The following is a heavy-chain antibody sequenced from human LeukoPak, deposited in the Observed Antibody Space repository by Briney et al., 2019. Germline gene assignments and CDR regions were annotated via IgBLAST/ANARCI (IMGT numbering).Heavy chain of an antibody. CDR3: ARRLGISPAFDI. CDR2: IYYSGST. V-gene: IGHV4-39*01. CDR1: GGSISSGGYY. Sequence: NASETLSLTCTVSGGSISSGGYYWSWIRQPPGKGLEWIGSIYYSGSTYYNPSLKSRVTISVDTSKNQFSLKLSSVTAADTAVYYCARRLGISPAFDIWGQGTMVTVSS. J-gene: IGHJ3*02.